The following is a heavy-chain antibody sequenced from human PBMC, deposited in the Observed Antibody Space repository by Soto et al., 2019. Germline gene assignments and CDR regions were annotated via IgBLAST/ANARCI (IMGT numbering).Heavy chain of an antibody. D-gene: IGHD3-3*01. CDR1: GLTVSSNY. Sequence: PGGSLRLSCAASGLTVSSNYMNWVRQASGKGLEWVSAFYSGGSTYYADSVKGRFTISRDNSKNTLYLQMNSLRAEDTAVYYCARQWSGYRGYFAYWGQGTLVTVSS. V-gene: IGHV3-66*04. CDR2: FYSGGST. CDR3: ARQWSGYRGYFAY. J-gene: IGHJ4*02.